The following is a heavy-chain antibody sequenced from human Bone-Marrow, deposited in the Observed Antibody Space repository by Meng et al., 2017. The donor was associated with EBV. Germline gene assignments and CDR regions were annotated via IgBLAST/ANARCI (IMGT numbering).Heavy chain of an antibody. D-gene: IGHD1-26*01. CDR3: ARGSGRWTFDY. CDR2: ISNSGTTI. CDR1: GFIFSDSY. V-gene: IGHV3-11*01. Sequence: VQLVQSGGXLVKPGGSVRLSCAASGFIFSDSYMSWVRQTPGKGLEWISYISNSGTTIKYADSVKGRFTISRDNAKNSLYLQMSSLRADDTAVYYCARGSGRWTFDYRGQGTLVTVSS. J-gene: IGHJ4*02.